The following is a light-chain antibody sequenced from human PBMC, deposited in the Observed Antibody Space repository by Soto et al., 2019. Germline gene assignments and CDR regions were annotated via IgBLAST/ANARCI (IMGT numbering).Light chain of an antibody. J-gene: IGLJ1*01. CDR1: SSNIGSKT. CDR3: AAWDASLNGYV. V-gene: IGLV1-44*01. Sequence: QSVRTQPPSASGTPGQRVTISCSGSSSNIGSKTVNWYQQLPGTVPKLLIYNSYQRPSGVPDRFSGSKSGTSASLAISGLQSEDEADYYCAAWDASLNGYVFGTGTKVTVL. CDR2: NSY.